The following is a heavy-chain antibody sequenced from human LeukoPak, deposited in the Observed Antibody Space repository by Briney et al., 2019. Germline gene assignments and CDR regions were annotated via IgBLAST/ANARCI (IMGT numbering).Heavy chain of an antibody. Sequence: GGSLRLSCAASGFTFSNYWMHWVRQAPGKGLEWVAFIRYDGSNKYYADSVKGRFTISRDNSKNTLYLQMNSLRAEDTAVYYCAKDSGGVLLWFGEPIDYWGQGTLVTVSS. V-gene: IGHV3-30*02. CDR2: IRYDGSNK. CDR3: AKDSGGVLLWFGEPIDY. CDR1: GFTFSNYW. D-gene: IGHD3-10*01. J-gene: IGHJ4*02.